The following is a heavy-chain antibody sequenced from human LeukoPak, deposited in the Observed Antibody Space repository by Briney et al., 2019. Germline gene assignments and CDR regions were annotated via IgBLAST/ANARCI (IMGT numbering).Heavy chain of an antibody. J-gene: IGHJ4*02. CDR3: AREDSGRYSLIDY. CDR1: GFTFSNYW. Sequence: GGSLRLSCAASGFTFSNYWMHWVRHAPGKRLLWVSRINSDGSTTNYADSVKGRFTISRDNAKNTLFLQMNSLRAEDTAVYYCAREDSGRYSLIDYWGQGTLVTVSS. CDR2: INSDGSTT. V-gene: IGHV3-74*01. D-gene: IGHD1-26*01.